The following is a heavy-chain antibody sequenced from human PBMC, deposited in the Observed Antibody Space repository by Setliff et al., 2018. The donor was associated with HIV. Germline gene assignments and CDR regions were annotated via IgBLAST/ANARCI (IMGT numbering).Heavy chain of an antibody. D-gene: IGHD7-27*01. Sequence: PGGSLRLSCAASGFTFTDYTMNWVRQAPGKGLEWVSSITSGSTYVNYADSVKGRFSISRDTAKNSLYLQMISLRAEDTALYYCARQGNWEFDYWGQGTLVTVSS. V-gene: IGHV3-21*01. CDR2: ITSGSTYV. J-gene: IGHJ4*02. CDR1: GFTFTDYT. CDR3: ARQGNWEFDY.